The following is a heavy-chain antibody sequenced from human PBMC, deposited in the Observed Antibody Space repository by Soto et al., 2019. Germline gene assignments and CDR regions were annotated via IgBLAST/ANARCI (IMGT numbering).Heavy chain of an antibody. CDR2: IKQDGSEK. V-gene: IGHV3-7*05. J-gene: IGHJ4*02. CDR3: ARRDYLDY. Sequence: EVQLVESGGGLVQPGGSLRLSCAASGFTFSSVWMYWVRQAPGKGLELVATIKQDGSEKYYVDSVKGRFTISRDNAKNSLSLQMDSVRDEDTAVYYCARRDYLDYWGQGILLTVSS. CDR1: GFTFSSVW.